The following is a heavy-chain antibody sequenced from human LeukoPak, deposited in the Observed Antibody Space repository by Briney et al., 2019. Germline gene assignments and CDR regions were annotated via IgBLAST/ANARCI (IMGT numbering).Heavy chain of an antibody. J-gene: IGHJ4*02. Sequence: GGSLRLSCEDSGFTFSSYAISWVRQAPGKGLEWVSAISGSGGSTYYADSVKGRFTISRDNSKKSLYLQMSSLRAEDTAVYYCARGRLRGFTGYDRGDFDLWGQGTLVTVSS. CDR2: ISGSGGST. D-gene: IGHD5-12*01. V-gene: IGHV3-23*01. CDR3: ARGRLRGFTGYDRGDFDL. CDR1: GFTFSSYA.